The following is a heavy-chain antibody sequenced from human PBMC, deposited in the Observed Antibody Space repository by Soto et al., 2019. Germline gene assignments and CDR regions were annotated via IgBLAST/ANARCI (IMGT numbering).Heavy chain of an antibody. CDR2: SSGSSSYT. CDR1: GFTFSDYY. D-gene: IGHD4-17*01. V-gene: IGHV3-11*05. J-gene: IGHJ4*02. CDR3: ARDVTPLTIGRFGY. Sequence: PGGSLRLSCAASGFTFSDYYMSWIRQTPGKGLEWVSHSSGSSSYTDYADSVKGRFTISRDNAKNSRYLQMNSLRAEDTAVYYGARDVTPLTIGRFGYWGQGTLVSVS.